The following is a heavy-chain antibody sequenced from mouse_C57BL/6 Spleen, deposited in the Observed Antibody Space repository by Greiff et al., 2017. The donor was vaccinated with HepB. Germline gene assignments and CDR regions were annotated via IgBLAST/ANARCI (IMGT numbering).Heavy chain of an antibody. D-gene: IGHD1-1*01. J-gene: IGHJ3*01. Sequence: VQLQESGAELVKPGASVKISCKASGYAFSSYWINWVKQRPGKGLEWIGQIYPGDGDTNYNGKFKGKATLTADKSSSTAYMQLSSLTSEDSAVYFCARKEVDYYGSSSWFAYWGQGTLVTVSA. CDR1: GYAFSSYW. CDR3: ARKEVDYYGSSSWFAY. V-gene: IGHV1-80*01. CDR2: IYPGDGDT.